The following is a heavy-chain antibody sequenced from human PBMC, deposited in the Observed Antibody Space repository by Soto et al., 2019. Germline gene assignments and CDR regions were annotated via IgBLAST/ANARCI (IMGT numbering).Heavy chain of an antibody. Sequence: ASVKVSCKVSGYTLTELSMHWVRQAPGKGLEWMGGFDPEHGETIYAQKFQVRVTMTEDTSTDTVYMELSSLRSEDTAVYYCATLMARDRSGWGSYYYYGMDVWGQATTATLS. CDR2: FDPEHGET. J-gene: IGHJ6*02. D-gene: IGHD6-19*01. V-gene: IGHV1-24*01. CDR1: GYTLTELS. CDR3: ATLMARDRSGWGSYYYYGMDV.